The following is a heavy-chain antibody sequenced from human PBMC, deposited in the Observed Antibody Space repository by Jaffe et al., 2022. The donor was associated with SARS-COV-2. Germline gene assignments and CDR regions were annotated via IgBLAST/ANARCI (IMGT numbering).Heavy chain of an antibody. CDR3: ARRLSGYYHDAFDI. D-gene: IGHD3-22*01. Sequence: QLQVQESGPGLVKPSETLSLTCTVSGGSITSIDYYWAWIRQPPGKGLEWIGTIYYSGRTYYNPSLKSRVSISVDTSKNQFSLKLNSVTAADTAVYSCARRLSGYYHDAFDIWAQGTMVTVSS. CDR1: GGSITSIDYY. V-gene: IGHV4-39*01. CDR2: IYYSGRT. J-gene: IGHJ3*02.